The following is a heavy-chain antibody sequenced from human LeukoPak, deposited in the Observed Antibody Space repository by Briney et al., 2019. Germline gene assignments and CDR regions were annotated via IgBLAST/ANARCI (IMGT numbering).Heavy chain of an antibody. J-gene: IGHJ4*02. Sequence: PGGSLRLSCAASGFPFSVVWMSWVRQGPEKGLEWVGRITSKSDGGATHYAAAVKGRFTISRDDSKNTLYLQMNGLKAEDTGLFYCATMGGTMQSFDYWGQGTLVTVSS. CDR1: GFPFSVVW. CDR2: ITSKSDGGAT. CDR3: ATMGGTMQSFDY. V-gene: IGHV3-15*01. D-gene: IGHD1-26*01.